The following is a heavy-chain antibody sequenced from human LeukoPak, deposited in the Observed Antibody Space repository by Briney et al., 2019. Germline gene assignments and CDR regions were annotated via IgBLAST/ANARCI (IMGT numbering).Heavy chain of an antibody. V-gene: IGHV1-8*01. J-gene: IGHJ3*02. Sequence: GASVKVSCKASGYTFTSYDINWVRQATGQGLEWMGWMNPNSGNTGYAQKFHGRVTMARNTSIGTAYMELSSLRAKDTAVYYCARGLATVTTRAFDIWGQGTMVTVSS. D-gene: IGHD4-17*01. CDR2: MNPNSGNT. CDR1: GYTFTSYD. CDR3: ARGLATVTTRAFDI.